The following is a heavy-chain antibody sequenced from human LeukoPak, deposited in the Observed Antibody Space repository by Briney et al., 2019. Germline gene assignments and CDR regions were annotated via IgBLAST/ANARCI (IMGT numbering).Heavy chain of an antibody. V-gene: IGHV3-23*01. Sequence: GGSLRLSCAASGFTFSSYAMSWVRQAPGKGLEWVSAISGSGGSTYYADSVKGRFTISRDNSKNTLYLQMNSLRAEDTAVYYCANGVEGWESFDYWGQGTLVTVSS. CDR3: ANGVEGWESFDY. D-gene: IGHD1-26*01. CDR2: ISGSGGST. CDR1: GFTFSSYA. J-gene: IGHJ4*02.